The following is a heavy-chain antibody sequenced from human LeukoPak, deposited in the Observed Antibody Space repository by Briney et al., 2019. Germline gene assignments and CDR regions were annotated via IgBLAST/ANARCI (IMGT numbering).Heavy chain of an antibody. V-gene: IGHV3-30*01. CDR2: ISYDGGNK. D-gene: IGHD3-3*01. CDR3: ARSQMEWLSYFDY. Sequence: PGGSLRLSWGASGFTFNSYAMHWVRQAPGKGLEWVAVISYDGGNKYYADSVKGRFTISRDNFKNTLYLQMNSLRAEDTAMYYCARSQMEWLSYFDYWGQGTLVTVSS. J-gene: IGHJ4*02. CDR1: GFTFNSYA.